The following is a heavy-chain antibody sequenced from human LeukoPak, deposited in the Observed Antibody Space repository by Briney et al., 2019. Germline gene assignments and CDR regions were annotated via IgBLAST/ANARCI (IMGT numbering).Heavy chain of an antibody. CDR1: GDSISSYY. CDR3: ERDRQWLVDH. CDR2: VYVTGST. D-gene: IGHD6-19*01. J-gene: IGHJ5*02. Sequence: TSETLSLTCTVPGDSISSYYWSWIRQPAGKGLEWIGRVYVTGSTNLNPALQSRVTMSVDTSKNQFSLKLTSVTAADTAVYYCERDRQWLVDHWGQGTLVTVSS. V-gene: IGHV4-4*07.